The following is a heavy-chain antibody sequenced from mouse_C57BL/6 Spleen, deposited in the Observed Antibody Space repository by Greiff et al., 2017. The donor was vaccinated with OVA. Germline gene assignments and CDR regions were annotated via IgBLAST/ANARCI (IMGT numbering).Heavy chain of an antibody. D-gene: IGHD3-3*01. CDR1: GFSLTSYG. CDR3: AKEGDVYAMDY. V-gene: IGHV2-5*01. Sequence: QVQLKQSGPGLVQPSQSLSITCTVSGFSLTSYGVHWVRQSPGKGLEWLGVIWRGGSTDYNEAFMSRLSITKDNSKSQVFFKMNSLQADDTAIYDCAKEGDVYAMDYWGEGTLVTVSS. J-gene: IGHJ4*01. CDR2: IWRGGST.